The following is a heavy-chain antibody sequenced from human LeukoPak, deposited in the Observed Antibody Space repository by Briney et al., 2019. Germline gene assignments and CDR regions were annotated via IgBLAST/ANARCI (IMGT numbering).Heavy chain of an antibody. J-gene: IGHJ5*02. CDR2: IYTSGIT. Sequence: SETLSLTCTVSDASISSYYWSWIRQPPGKGLEWIGYIYTSGITNYNPSLKSRVTISVDTSKNQFSLKLSSVTAADTAVYYCARARRLTMVRGVIDWFDPWGQGTLVTVSS. CDR1: DASISSYY. D-gene: IGHD3-10*01. V-gene: IGHV4-4*09. CDR3: ARARRLTMVRGVIDWFDP.